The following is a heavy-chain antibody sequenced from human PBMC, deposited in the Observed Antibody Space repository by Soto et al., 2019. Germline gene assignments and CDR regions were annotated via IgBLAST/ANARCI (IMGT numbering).Heavy chain of an antibody. CDR1: GFTFSSYA. V-gene: IGHV3-23*01. J-gene: IGHJ6*03. Sequence: EVQLLESGGGLVQPGGSLRLSCAASGFTFSSYAISWVRQAPGKGLEWVSAISGSGGSTYYADSVKGRFTISRDNSKNTLYLQMNSLRAEDTAVYYCAKVVRGRPAEDYYYYMDVWGKGTTVTVSS. CDR3: AKVVRGRPAEDYYYYMDV. CDR2: ISGSGGST. D-gene: IGHD3-10*01.